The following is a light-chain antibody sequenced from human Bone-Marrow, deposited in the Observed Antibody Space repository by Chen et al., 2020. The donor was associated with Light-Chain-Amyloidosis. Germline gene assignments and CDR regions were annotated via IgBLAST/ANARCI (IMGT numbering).Light chain of an antibody. CDR3: QQYGTSPLT. CDR1: QTISSNY. J-gene: IGKJ4*01. CDR2: GSS. Sequence: EIVLTQSPGTLSLSTGEGANLSCRASQTISSNYLTWYQQKFGQAPRLLIYGSSSRATGIPDRITGSESRTDFTLTINRLEPEDVAMYYCQQYGTSPLTYGGGTKVGIK. V-gene: IGKV3-20*01.